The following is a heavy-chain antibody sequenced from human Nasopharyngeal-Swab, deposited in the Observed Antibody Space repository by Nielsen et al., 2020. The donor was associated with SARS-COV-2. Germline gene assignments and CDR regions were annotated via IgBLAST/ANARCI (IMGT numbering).Heavy chain of an antibody. V-gene: IGHV4-31*03. D-gene: IGHD3-3*01. CDR2: IYYSGST. CDR3: ARAGTIFGVVIIHFDY. CDR1: GGSISSGGYY. J-gene: IGHJ4*02. Sequence: SETLSLTCTVSGGSISSGGYYWSWIRQHPGKGLEWIGYIYYSGSTYYNPSLKSRVTISVDTSKNQFSLKLSSVTAADTAVYYCARAGTIFGVVIIHFDYWGQGTLVTVSS.